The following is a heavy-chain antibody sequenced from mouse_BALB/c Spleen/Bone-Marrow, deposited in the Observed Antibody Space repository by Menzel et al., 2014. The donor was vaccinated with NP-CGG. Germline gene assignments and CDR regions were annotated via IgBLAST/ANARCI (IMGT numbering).Heavy chain of an antibody. CDR2: INPSSGNT. J-gene: IGHJ4*01. D-gene: IGHD2-1*01. CDR3: ARVYGNYDAMDY. Sequence: VQLQESGAELARPGASVKMSCRASGYTFTTYTMHWVKQRPGQGLEWIGYINPSSGNTYYNQKFKDKATSTADKSSSAAYLQLSSLTSEDSAVYYCARVYGNYDAMDYWGQGTSVTVSS. V-gene: IGHV1-4*01. CDR1: GYTFTTYT.